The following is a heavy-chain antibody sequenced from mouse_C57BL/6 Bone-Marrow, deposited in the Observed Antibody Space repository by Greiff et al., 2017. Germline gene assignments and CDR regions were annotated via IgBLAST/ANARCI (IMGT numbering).Heavy chain of an antibody. CDR3: ARPLLFLDYAMDY. CDR1: GFTFSSYG. J-gene: IGHJ4*01. V-gene: IGHV5-6*01. CDR2: ISSGGSYT. D-gene: IGHD2-1*01. Sequence: EVMLVESGGDLVKPGGSLKLSCAASGFTFSSYGMSWVRQTPDKRLEWVATISSGGSYTYYPDSVKGRFTISRDNAKNTLYMQMSSLKSEDTAMYCCARPLLFLDYAMDYWGQGTSVTVSS.